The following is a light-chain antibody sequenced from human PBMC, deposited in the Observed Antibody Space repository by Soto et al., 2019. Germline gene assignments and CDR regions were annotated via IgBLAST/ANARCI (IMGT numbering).Light chain of an antibody. CDR1: SSDVGGYNY. Sequence: QSALTQPPSASGSPGQSVTTSCTGTSSDVGGYNYVSWYQQHPGKAPKLMIYEVSKRPSGVPDRFSGSKSGNTASLTVSGLQAEDEADYYCSSYAGSNNPYAFGTGTKVTVL. V-gene: IGLV2-8*01. CDR3: SSYAGSNNPYA. CDR2: EVS. J-gene: IGLJ1*01.